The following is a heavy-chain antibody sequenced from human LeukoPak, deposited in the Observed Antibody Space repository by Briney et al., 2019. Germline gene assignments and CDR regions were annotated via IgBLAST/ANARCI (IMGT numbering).Heavy chain of an antibody. Sequence: ASVKVSCKASGYTFTSYYMHWVRQAPGQGLECMGIINPSGGSTSYAQKFQGRVTMTRDTSTSTVYMELSSLRSEDTAVYYCARALILVRPHAITMDVLGYWGQGTLVTVSS. J-gene: IGHJ4*02. D-gene: IGHD3-10*01. CDR2: INPSGGST. CDR1: GYTFTSYY. CDR3: ARALILVRPHAITMDVLGY. V-gene: IGHV1-46*01.